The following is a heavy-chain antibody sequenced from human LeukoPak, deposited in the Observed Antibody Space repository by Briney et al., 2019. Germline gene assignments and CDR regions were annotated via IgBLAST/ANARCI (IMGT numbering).Heavy chain of an antibody. V-gene: IGHV4-39*01. CDR1: GDPIRSSSYY. J-gene: IGHJ1*01. D-gene: IGHD3-22*01. CDR3: ARRRYYDSSGYLD. Sequence: SETLSLTCTVSGDPIRSSSYYWDWIRQPPGKGLEWIGTIYYSGRTYYNPSLNSRVTISIDTSKNQFSLKLTSVTAADTAVYYCARRRYYDSSGYLDWGQGTLLTVSS. CDR2: IYYSGRT.